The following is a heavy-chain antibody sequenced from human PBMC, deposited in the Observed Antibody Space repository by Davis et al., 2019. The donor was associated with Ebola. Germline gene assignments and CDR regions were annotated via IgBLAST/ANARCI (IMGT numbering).Heavy chain of an antibody. J-gene: IGHJ4*02. CDR2: ISGSGGST. V-gene: IGHV3-23*01. Sequence: PGGSLRLSCAASGFTFNNYAMSWVRQAPGKGLEWVSAISGSGGSTYYADSVKGRFTISRDNSKNTLYLQMNSLKAEDTAVYYCTTADGRLVRVDYWGQGTLVTVSS. CDR3: TTADGRLVRVDY. CDR1: GFTFNNYA. D-gene: IGHD6-19*01.